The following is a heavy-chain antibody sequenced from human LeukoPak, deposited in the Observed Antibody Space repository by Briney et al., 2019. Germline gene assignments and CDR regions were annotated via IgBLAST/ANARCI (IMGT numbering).Heavy chain of an antibody. CDR3: ARDRLWFGVRGFDY. Sequence: GGSLRLSCAASGFTFSSYWMSWVRQAPGKGLEWVANIKQDGSEKYYVDSVKGRFTISRDNAKNSLYLQMNSLRAEDTAVYYCARDRLWFGVRGFDYWGQGTLVTVSS. CDR2: IKQDGSEK. CDR1: GFTFSSYW. J-gene: IGHJ4*02. D-gene: IGHD3-10*01. V-gene: IGHV3-7*01.